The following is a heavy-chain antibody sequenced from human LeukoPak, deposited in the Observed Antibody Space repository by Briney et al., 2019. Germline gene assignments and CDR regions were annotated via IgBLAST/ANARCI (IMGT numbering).Heavy chain of an antibody. J-gene: IGHJ5*02. CDR2: INPNSGGT. Sequence: ASVKVSCKASGYTFTGYYMHWVPQAPGQGLEWMGWINPNSGGTNYAQKFQGRVAMTRDTSISSAYMELSRLRSDDTAVYYCARAGIVVVHYEDWEWFDPWGQGTLVTVSS. CDR1: GYTFTGYY. V-gene: IGHV1-2*02. CDR3: ARAGIVVVHYEDWEWFDP. D-gene: IGHD2-2*01.